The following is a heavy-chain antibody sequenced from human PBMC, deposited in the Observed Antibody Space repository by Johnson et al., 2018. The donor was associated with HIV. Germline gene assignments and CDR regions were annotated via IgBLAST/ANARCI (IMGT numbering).Heavy chain of an antibody. D-gene: IGHD6-6*01. CDR1: GFTFSDYY. J-gene: IGHJ3*02. Sequence: QVQLVESGGGLVQPGRSLRLSCAASGFTFSDYYMSWIRQAPGKGLEWVAVISYDGSNKYYADSVRGRFTISRDNSKNTLSLQMNSLKTEDTAVYYCTTRFIAARAFDIWGQGTMVTVSS. V-gene: IGHV3-30*03. CDR2: ISYDGSNK. CDR3: TTRFIAARAFDI.